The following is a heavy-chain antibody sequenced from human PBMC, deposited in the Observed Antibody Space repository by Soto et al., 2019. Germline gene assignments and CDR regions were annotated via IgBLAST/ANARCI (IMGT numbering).Heavy chain of an antibody. CDR2: ISGSGGST. D-gene: IGHD2-8*01. CDR1: GFTFSSYA. Sequence: EVQLLESGGGLVQPGGSLRLSCAASGFTFSSYAMSWVRQAPGKGLEWVSAISGSGGSTYYADSVKGRFTISRDNSKNTLYLQMNSLRAEDTAVYYCFARTKLGYYGMDVWGQGTTVTVSS. J-gene: IGHJ6*02. V-gene: IGHV3-23*01. CDR3: FARTKLGYYGMDV.